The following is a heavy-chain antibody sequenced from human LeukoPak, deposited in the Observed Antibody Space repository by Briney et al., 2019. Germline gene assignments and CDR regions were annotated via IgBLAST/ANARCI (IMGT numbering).Heavy chain of an antibody. CDR3: AIATWDY. CDR2: INSDGSST. V-gene: IGHV3-74*01. Sequence: GGSLRLSCAASGFTFSSYWMHWVRQAPGKGPVWVSRINSDGSSTSYADSVKGRLTISRDHAKNTLYLQMNSLRAEDTAVYYCAIATWDYWGQGTLVTVSS. J-gene: IGHJ4*02. CDR1: GFTFSSYW.